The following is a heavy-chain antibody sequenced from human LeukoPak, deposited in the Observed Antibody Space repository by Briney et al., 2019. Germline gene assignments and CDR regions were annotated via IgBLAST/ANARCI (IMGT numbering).Heavy chain of an antibody. J-gene: IGHJ6*02. CDR1: GGSISSYY. CDR2: IYYSGST. V-gene: IGHV4-59*12. D-gene: IGHD2-2*01. Sequence: SETLSLTCTVSGGSISSYYWSWIRQPPGKGLEWIGYIYYSGSTNYNPSLKSRVTISVDTSKNQLSLKLSSVTAADTAVYYCARGIFPGYCSSTSCYYYYYGMDVWGQGTTVTVSS. CDR3: ARGIFPGYCSSTSCYYYYYGMDV.